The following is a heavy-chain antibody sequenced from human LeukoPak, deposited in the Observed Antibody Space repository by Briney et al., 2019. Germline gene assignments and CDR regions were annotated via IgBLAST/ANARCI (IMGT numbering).Heavy chain of an antibody. J-gene: IGHJ3*02. CDR3: ARWSGGYHLPYVFDI. V-gene: IGHV3-30*04. CDR1: GFTFSTYS. CDR2: ISYDGSNK. Sequence: PGGSLRLSCAASGFTFSTYSMHWVRQAPGKGLEWVAVISYDGSNKYYADSVRGRFTISRDNSKNTLFLQMSRLRTEDTAVYYCARWSGGYHLPYVFDIWGQGTMVTVSS. D-gene: IGHD1-26*01.